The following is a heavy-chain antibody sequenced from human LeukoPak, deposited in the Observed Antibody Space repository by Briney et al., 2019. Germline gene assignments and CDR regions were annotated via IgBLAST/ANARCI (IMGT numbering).Heavy chain of an antibody. D-gene: IGHD3-10*01. CDR1: GGSFSGYY. J-gene: IGHJ3*02. Sequence: PSETLSLTCAVYGGSFSGYYWSWIRQPPGKGLEWIGEINHSGGTNYNPPLKSRVTTSVDTSKNQFSLKLSSVTAADTAVYYCAKSNGYGLVDIWGQGTMVTVSS. CDR3: AKSNGYGLVDI. CDR2: INHSGGT. V-gene: IGHV4-34*01.